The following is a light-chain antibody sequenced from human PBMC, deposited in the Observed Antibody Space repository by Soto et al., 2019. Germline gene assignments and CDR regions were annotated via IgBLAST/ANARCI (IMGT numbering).Light chain of an antibody. J-gene: IGLJ2*01. Sequence: QSALTQPASVSGSPGQSITISCTGTSSDIGAYNYVSCYQQHPGKVPKLMIYDVSNRPSGVSDRFSGSKSGNTASLTISGLQAEDEADYYCSSYTSSNTLVFGGGTKLTVL. V-gene: IGLV2-14*01. CDR3: SSYTSSNTLV. CDR2: DVS. CDR1: SSDIGAYNY.